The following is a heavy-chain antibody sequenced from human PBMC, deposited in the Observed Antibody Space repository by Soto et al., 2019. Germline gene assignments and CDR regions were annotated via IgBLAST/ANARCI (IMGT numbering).Heavy chain of an antibody. V-gene: IGHV1-8*01. CDR1: GYTFTIYD. CDR2: MNPNSGNT. CDR3: ARGATSDAFDI. J-gene: IGHJ3*02. Sequence: ASVKVACKASGYTFTIYDSNWVRQATGQGLEWMGWMNPNSGNTGYAQKFQGRVTMTRNTSISTAYMELSSLRSEDTAVYYCARGATSDAFDIWGQGTMVTVSS.